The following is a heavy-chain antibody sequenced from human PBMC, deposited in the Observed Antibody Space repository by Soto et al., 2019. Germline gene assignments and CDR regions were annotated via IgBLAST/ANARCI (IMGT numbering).Heavy chain of an antibody. J-gene: IGHJ4*02. V-gene: IGHV4-39*01. CDR3: ARLHPNGPDDS. CDR2: ISYSGST. D-gene: IGHD2-8*01. Sequence: QLQLQESGPGLVKPSETLSLTCIVSGGSVSSSTYLWGWIRRPPGKGLEWIGSISYSGSTYYNPSLKSRVTISVDTSKSQFSLKLSSVTAADTAVYYCARLHPNGPDDSWGQGTLVTVSS. CDR1: GGSVSSSTYL.